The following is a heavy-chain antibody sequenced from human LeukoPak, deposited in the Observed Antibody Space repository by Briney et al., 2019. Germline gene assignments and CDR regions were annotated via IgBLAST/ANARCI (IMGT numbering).Heavy chain of an antibody. V-gene: IGHV4-34*01. Sequence: PSETLTLTCAVHGGSFSGYHWNWISQSPSKGLEWIGEINDRGRTNYNPSLESRVTLSVDTSKKEFSLKLSAVTAADTAVYYCARDPTTETSVPYYFHFWGQGTLVSVSS. CDR1: GGSFSGYH. CDR2: INDRGRT. D-gene: IGHD4-17*01. J-gene: IGHJ4*02. CDR3: ARDPTTETSVPYYFHF.